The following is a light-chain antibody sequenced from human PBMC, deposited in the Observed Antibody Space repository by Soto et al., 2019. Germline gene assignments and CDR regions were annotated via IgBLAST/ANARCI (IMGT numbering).Light chain of an antibody. J-gene: IGKJ5*01. CDR3: QRYGSSQIT. Sequence: ESMLTQSPGTLSLSPGERATLSCRASQSVSSTYLAWYQQKPGQAPRLLIYGASNRATGIPDRFSGSRSGTDLTLTISRLEPEDSAVYYCQRYGSSQITFGQGTRLEIK. V-gene: IGKV3-20*01. CDR2: GAS. CDR1: QSVSSTY.